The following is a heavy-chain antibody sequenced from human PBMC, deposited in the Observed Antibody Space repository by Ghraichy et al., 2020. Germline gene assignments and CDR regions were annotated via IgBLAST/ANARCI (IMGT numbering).Heavy chain of an antibody. CDR2: ILNDGNNK. V-gene: IGHV3-30*02. CDR1: GFTFSSSG. D-gene: IGHD6-19*01. CDR3: VKRLSQGGWYEFDF. Sequence: GGSLRLSCATSGFTFSSSGMHWVRQTPGTGLEWVAFILNDGNNKYYADSVKGRFTISRDNSKKILYLQMNNLTPEDTAVYHCVKRLSQGGWYEFDFWGQGTLVTVSS. J-gene: IGHJ4*02.